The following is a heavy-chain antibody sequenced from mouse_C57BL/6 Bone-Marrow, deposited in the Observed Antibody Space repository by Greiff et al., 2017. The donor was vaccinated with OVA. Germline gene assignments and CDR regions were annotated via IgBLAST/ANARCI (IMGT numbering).Heavy chain of an antibody. CDR3: ARGDSAGDGY. V-gene: IGHV1-81*01. J-gene: IGHJ2*01. Sequence: QVQLQQSGAELARPGASVKLSCKASGYTFTSYGISWVKQRTGQGLEWIGEISPRSGNTYYNEKFKGKATLTADKSSSTAHMGLPSLTSEDSAVDFSARGDSAGDGYWGQGTTLTVSS. D-gene: IGHD3-2*02. CDR1: GYTFTSYG. CDR2: ISPRSGNT.